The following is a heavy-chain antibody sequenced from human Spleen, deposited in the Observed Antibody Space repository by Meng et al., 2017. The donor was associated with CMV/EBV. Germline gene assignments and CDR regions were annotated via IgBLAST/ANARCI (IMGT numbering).Heavy chain of an antibody. D-gene: IGHD6-19*01. CDR2: IYYSGST. V-gene: IGHV4-39*07. CDR1: GGSISSSSYY. J-gene: IGHJ4*02. CDR3: ARRSYSLLYSSGWYTS. Sequence: SETLSLTCTVSGGSISSSSYYWGWIRQPPGKGLEWIGSIYYSGSTYYNPSLKSRVTISVDTSKNQFSLKLNSVAAADTAVYYCARRSYSLLYSSGWYTSWGQGTLVTVSS.